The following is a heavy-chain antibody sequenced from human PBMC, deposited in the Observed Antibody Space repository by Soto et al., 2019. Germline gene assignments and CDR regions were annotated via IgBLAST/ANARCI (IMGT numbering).Heavy chain of an antibody. Sequence: PSETLSLTCSVSGDSISSSSQYWGWIRQPPGKGLEWIGSIHYSGTSYYNPSLKSRVTIFVDTSKNQFSLKLSSVTAADTAVYYCAREMGYYDSSGYSCWGRGTLVTVSS. CDR2: IHYSGTS. CDR1: GDSISSSSQY. V-gene: IGHV4-39*07. J-gene: IGHJ4*02. D-gene: IGHD3-22*01. CDR3: AREMGYYDSSGYSC.